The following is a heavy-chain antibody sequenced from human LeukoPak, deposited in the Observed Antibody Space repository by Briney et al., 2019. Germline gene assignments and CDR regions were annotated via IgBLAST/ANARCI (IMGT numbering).Heavy chain of an antibody. Sequence: SETLSLTCTVSGGSISSYYWSWIRQPPGKGLEWIGYIYYSGSTYYNPSLKSRVTISVDTSKNQFSLKLSSVTAADTAVYYCARTGGRIFDYWGQGTLVTVSS. V-gene: IGHV4-59*08. D-gene: IGHD4-23*01. CDR3: ARTGGRIFDY. J-gene: IGHJ4*02. CDR1: GGSISSYY. CDR2: IYYSGST.